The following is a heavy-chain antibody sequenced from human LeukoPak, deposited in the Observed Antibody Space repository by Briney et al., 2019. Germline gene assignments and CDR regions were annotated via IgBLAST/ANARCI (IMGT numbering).Heavy chain of an antibody. Sequence: SETLSLTCTVSGGSISTSNYYWGWIRQPPGKGLEWIGNIFYSGSTYYSPSLKSRVTISLDTSKNQFSLKLSSVTAADTAVYYCARDVAKYCSGDSCSYRPNWFDPWGQGTLVTVSS. CDR2: IFYSGST. CDR3: ARDVAKYCSGDSCSYRPNWFDP. J-gene: IGHJ5*02. D-gene: IGHD2-15*01. CDR1: GGSISTSNYY. V-gene: IGHV4-39*07.